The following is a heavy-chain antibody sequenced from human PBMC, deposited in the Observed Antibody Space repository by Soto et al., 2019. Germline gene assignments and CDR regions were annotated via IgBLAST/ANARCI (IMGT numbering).Heavy chain of an antibody. CDR1: GGSITSGGYS. Sequence: SETLSLTCTVSGGSITSGGYSWRWIRQHPGKGLEWIGYTYYSGSTYYNLSLKSRVTISVDTSKNQFSLKLSSVTAADTAVYYCARSSKGAAGTGGAAFDIWGQGTRVTVSS. D-gene: IGHD6-13*01. CDR2: TYYSGST. V-gene: IGHV4-31*03. CDR3: ARSSKGAAGTGGAAFDI. J-gene: IGHJ3*02.